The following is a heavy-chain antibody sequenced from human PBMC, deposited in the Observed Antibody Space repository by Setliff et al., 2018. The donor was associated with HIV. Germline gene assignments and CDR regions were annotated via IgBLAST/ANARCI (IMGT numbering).Heavy chain of an antibody. D-gene: IGHD3-16*02. V-gene: IGHV4-59*05. CDR3: ARRPRYDYVWGSYHGNFDY. J-gene: IGHJ4*02. CDR2: IYYSGST. CDR1: GGSISSYY. Sequence: SETLSLTCTVSGGSISSYYWSWIRQPPGKGLEWIGSIYYSGSTYYNPSLKSRVTISVDTSKNQFSLKLSSVTAADTAVYYCARRPRYDYVWGSYHGNFDYWGQGTLVTVSS.